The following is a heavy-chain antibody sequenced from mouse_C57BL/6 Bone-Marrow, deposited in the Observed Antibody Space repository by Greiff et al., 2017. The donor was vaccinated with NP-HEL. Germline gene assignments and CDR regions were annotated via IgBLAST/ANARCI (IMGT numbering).Heavy chain of an antibody. J-gene: IGHJ3*01. CDR2: IDPENGDT. V-gene: IGHV14-4*01. Sequence: EVQLQQSGAELVRPGASVKLSCTASGFNIKDDYMHWVKQRPEQGLEWIGWIDPENGDTEYASKFQGKATITADTSSNTAYLQLSSLTSEDTAVYYCTTPTGTRGLGFAYWGQGTLVTVSA. D-gene: IGHD4-1*02. CDR3: TTPTGTRGLGFAY. CDR1: GFNIKDDY.